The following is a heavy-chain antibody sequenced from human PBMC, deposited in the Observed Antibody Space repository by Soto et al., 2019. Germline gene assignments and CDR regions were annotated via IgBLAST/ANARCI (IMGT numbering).Heavy chain of an antibody. D-gene: IGHD6-13*01. Sequence: QVQLVQCGAEVKNPGASVKVSCKASGYTFTSYGIGWVRQAPGQGLEWMGWIKAYNGDTNYAQKVQARVTMTTDTSTSTAYMEVRSLRSDDTAVYYCAREVAAAGGEYDYWGQGTLVTVSS. CDR1: GYTFTSYG. CDR2: IKAYNGDT. V-gene: IGHV1-18*01. J-gene: IGHJ4*02. CDR3: AREVAAAGGEYDY.